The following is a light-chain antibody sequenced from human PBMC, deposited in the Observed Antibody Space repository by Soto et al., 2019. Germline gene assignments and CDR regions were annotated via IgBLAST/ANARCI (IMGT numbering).Light chain of an antibody. CDR2: KAY. Sequence: DIHMTQSPSTLSASIGARVTITCRASQSISSWLAWYQQKPGKAPKLLIYKAYSLESGVPSRFSGSGSGTEFTLTISSLQPDDFATYYCQQYNSYSWTFGQGTKVDIK. J-gene: IGKJ1*01. CDR3: QQYNSYSWT. CDR1: QSISSW. V-gene: IGKV1-5*03.